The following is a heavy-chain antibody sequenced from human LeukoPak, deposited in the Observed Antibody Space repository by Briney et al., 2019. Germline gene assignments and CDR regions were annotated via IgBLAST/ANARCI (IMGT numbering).Heavy chain of an antibody. D-gene: IGHD1-26*01. CDR1: GFTFSNYW. Sequence: GSLRLSCEGSGFTFSNYWMGWVRQAPGKGLQWVANIKTDGSEKYYVDSVKGRFTISRDNSKNTLYLQMNSLRAEDTAVYYCAKDGDGATSFDYWGQGTLVTVSS. J-gene: IGHJ4*02. CDR2: IKTDGSEK. V-gene: IGHV3-7*01. CDR3: AKDGDGATSFDY.